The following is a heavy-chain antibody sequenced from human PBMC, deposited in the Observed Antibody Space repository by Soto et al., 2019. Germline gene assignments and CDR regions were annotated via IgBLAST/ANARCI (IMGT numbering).Heavy chain of an antibody. Sequence: SETLSLTCTVSGDSISSSSYYWSWIRQHPGKGLEWIGYIHYSGNTRYNPSLKSRLTISVDTSKNQFSLMLSSLTAADTAVYFCARARVPYSSTWYRYDYYAMDVWGQGTTVTVSS. D-gene: IGHD6-13*01. CDR3: ARARVPYSSTWYRYDYYAMDV. V-gene: IGHV4-31*03. J-gene: IGHJ6*02. CDR2: IHYSGNT. CDR1: GDSISSSSYY.